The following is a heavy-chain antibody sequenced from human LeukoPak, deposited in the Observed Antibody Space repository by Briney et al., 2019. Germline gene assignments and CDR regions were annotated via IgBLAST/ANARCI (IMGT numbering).Heavy chain of an antibody. D-gene: IGHD5-12*01. V-gene: IGHV4-59*12. CDR3: ARWPDFDY. CDR2: IYYTGST. CDR1: DGSISGYY. Sequence: SETLSLTCTVSDGSISGYYWSWIRQPPGKGLELIGHIYYTGSTKYNPSLKSRVTMSVDTSKNQFSLKLSSVTAADTAVYYCARWPDFDYWGQGTLVTVSS. J-gene: IGHJ4*02.